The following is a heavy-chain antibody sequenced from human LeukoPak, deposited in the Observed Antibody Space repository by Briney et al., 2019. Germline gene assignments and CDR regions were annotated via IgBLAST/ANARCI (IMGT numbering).Heavy chain of an antibody. CDR3: ARDAGGGSYRFDY. Sequence: SETLSLTCAVYGGSFSGYYWSWIRQPPGKGLEWSGEINHSGSTNYNPSLKSRVTISVDTSKNQFSLKLSSVTAADTAVYYCARDAGGGSYRFDYWGQGTLVTVSS. J-gene: IGHJ4*02. V-gene: IGHV4-34*01. CDR1: GGSFSGYY. D-gene: IGHD1-26*01. CDR2: INHSGST.